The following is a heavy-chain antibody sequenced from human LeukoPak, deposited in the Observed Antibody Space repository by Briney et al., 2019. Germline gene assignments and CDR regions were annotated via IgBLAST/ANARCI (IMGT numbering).Heavy chain of an antibody. CDR1: GYSFTNFC. CDR3: ARPRLAAAGSAFVI. CDR2: IYPADSNT. V-gene: IGHV5-51*01. Sequence: GESLKISCQGYGYSFTNFCIGWVRQMPGKGLEWMGIIYPADSNTIYNPSFQGQVTISADKSISTAYLQWSNLKASDTAIYYCARPRLAAAGSAFVIWGQGTMVTVSS. J-gene: IGHJ3*02. D-gene: IGHD6-13*01.